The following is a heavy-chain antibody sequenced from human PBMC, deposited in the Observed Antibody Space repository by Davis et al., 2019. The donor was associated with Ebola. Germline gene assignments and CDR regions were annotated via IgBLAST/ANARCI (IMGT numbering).Heavy chain of an antibody. CDR1: GDSVSSAG. CDR3: VRGWFRAGMDV. V-gene: IGHV6-1*01. J-gene: IGHJ6*04. Sequence: HSQTLSLTCAISGDSVSSAGWNWIRQSPSRGLEWLGRTYYKSKWYNDYAVSVKSRITINLDTSKNQLSLQLNSVSPEDTALYFCVRGWFRAGMDVWGEGTTVTVSS. CDR2: TYYKSKWYN. D-gene: IGHD3-10*01.